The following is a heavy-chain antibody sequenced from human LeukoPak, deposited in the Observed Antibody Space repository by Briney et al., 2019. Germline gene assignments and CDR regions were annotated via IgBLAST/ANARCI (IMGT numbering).Heavy chain of an antibody. J-gene: IGHJ4*02. D-gene: IGHD3-10*01. CDR3: AKPHYYGSGSYYIVDY. V-gene: IGHV3-30*02. CDR2: IRYDGSNK. Sequence: GGSLRLSCAASGFTFSSYGMHWVRQAPGKGLEWVAFIRYDGSNKYYADSVKGRFTISRDNSKNTLYLQMNSLRAEDTAVYYCAKPHYYGSGSYYIVDYWGQGTLVTVSS. CDR1: GFTFSSYG.